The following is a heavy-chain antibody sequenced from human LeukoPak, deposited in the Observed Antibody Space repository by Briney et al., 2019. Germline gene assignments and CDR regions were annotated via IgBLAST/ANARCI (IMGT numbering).Heavy chain of an antibody. J-gene: IGHJ4*02. V-gene: IGHV1-69*05. CDR1: GGTFSSYA. Sequence: GASVKVSCKASGGTFSSYAISWVRQAPGQGLEWIGRIIPIFGTANYAQKFQGRVTITTDESTSTAYMELSSLRSEDTAVYYCARVRLRQLWGFDYWGQGTLVTVSS. CDR2: IIPIFGTA. CDR3: ARVRLRQLWGFDY. D-gene: IGHD5-18*01.